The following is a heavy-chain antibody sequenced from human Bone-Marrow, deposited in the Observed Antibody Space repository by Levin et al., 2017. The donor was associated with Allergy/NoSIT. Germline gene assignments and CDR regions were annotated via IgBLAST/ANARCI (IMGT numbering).Heavy chain of an antibody. CDR3: AKEEQQLYFFDY. Sequence: GESLKISCAASGFTFSSYAMNWVRQAPGKGLEWVSSISGSAGSTSYADSVKGRFTISRDNSKNTLYLHMNSLRAVDTGVYYCAKEEQQLYFFDYWGQGTLVTVSS. J-gene: IGHJ4*02. V-gene: IGHV3-23*01. CDR1: GFTFSSYA. CDR2: ISGSAGST. D-gene: IGHD6-13*01.